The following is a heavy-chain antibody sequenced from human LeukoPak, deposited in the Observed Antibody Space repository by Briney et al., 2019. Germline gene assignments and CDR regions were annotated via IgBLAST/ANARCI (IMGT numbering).Heavy chain of an antibody. CDR2: INPNSGGP. Sequence: ASVKVSCKASGYTFTGYYMHWVRQAPGQGLEWMGWINPNSGGPIYAQKFQGRVTMTRDTSISTAYMELSRLRSDDTAVYYCARKGYSYGYYYYYYMDVWGKGTTVTVSS. D-gene: IGHD5-18*01. J-gene: IGHJ6*03. CDR1: GYTFTGYY. CDR3: ARKGYSYGYYYYYYMDV. V-gene: IGHV1-2*02.